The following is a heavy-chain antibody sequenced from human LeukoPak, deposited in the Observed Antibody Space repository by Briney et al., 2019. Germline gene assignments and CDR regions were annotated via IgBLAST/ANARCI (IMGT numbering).Heavy chain of an antibody. D-gene: IGHD3-3*01. CDR2: IYPGDSDT. CDR1: GYSFTSYW. J-gene: IGHJ4*02. V-gene: IGHV5-51*01. CDR3: ARGGYDFWSGYFDYFDY. Sequence: PGESLKISCKGSGYSFTSYWIGWVRQMPGKGLERMGIIYPGDSDTRYSPSFQGQVTISADKSISTAYLQWSSLKASDTAMYYCARGGYDFWSGYFDYFDYWGQGTLVTVSS.